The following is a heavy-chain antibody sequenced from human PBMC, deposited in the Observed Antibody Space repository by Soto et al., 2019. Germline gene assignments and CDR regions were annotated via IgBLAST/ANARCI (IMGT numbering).Heavy chain of an antibody. CDR2: IYHSGST. CDR1: GGSISSYS. CDR3: AREGDLRTHAFDT. J-gene: IGHJ3*02. V-gene: IGHV4-30-2*01. Sequence: PSETLSLTCTVSGGSISSYSWSWIRQPPGKGLEWIGYIYHSGSTYSNPSLKSRVTISVDRSKNQFSLKLSSVTAADTAVYYCAREGDLRTHAFDTWGQGTMATGSS. D-gene: IGHD3-16*01.